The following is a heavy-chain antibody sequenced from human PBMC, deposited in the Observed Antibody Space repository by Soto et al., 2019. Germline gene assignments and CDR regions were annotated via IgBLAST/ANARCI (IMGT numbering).Heavy chain of an antibody. D-gene: IGHD2-21*02. CDR3: ARGLERNNFVGMVVTSSEHWFDS. V-gene: IGHV4-34*01. CDR1: GGSFSGYY. Sequence: QVQLQQWGAGLLKPSAPLSLTCAVYGGSFSGYYWTWIRQSPGKGLEWIGEINHSWSTSYTPALKSRVTISVVTSQNQSSLSLTSVSAADTAVYYCARGLERNNFVGMVVTSSEHWFDSWGQGTRVTVAS. CDR2: INHSWST. J-gene: IGHJ5*01.